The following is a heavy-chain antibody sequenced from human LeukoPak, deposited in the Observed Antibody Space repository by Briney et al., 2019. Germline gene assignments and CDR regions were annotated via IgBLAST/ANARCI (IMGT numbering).Heavy chain of an antibody. CDR3: ARSYYYDRSGYYGGMDY. CDR1: RYTFTSYA. J-gene: IGHJ4*02. CDR2: INAGNGNT. V-gene: IGHV1-3*01. Sequence: ASVKVSCKASRYTFTSYAMNWVRQAPGQRLEWMGWINAGNGNTKYSQKFQGRVTIARDTSASTAYMELSSLRSEDTAVYYCARSYYYDRSGYYGGMDYWGQGTLVTVSS. D-gene: IGHD3-22*01.